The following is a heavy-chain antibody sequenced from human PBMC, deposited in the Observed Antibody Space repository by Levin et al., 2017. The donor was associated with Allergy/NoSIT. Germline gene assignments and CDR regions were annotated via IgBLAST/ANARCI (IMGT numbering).Heavy chain of an antibody. CDR1: GFTFSSYW. CDR3: AREEVAYYYYMDV. CDR2: IKQDGSEK. V-gene: IGHV3-7*01. J-gene: IGHJ6*03. D-gene: IGHD5-24*01. Sequence: RPGGSLRLSCAASGFTFSSYWMSWVRQAPGKGLEWVANIKQDGSEKYYVDSVKGRFTISRDNAKNSLYLQMNSLRAEDTAVYYCAREEVAYYYYMDVWGKGTTVTVSS.